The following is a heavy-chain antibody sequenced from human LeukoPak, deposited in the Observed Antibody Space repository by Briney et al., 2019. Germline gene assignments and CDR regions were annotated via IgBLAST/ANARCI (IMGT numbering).Heavy chain of an antibody. CDR3: ARGPASAIDY. CDR1: GFTVSSNY. V-gene: IGHV3-53*01. J-gene: IGHJ4*02. CDR2: IYSGGST. Sequence: PGGSLRLSCAASGFTVSSNYMSWVRQAPGKGLEWVSVIYSGGSTYYADSVKGRFTISRDNSKNSLYLQVNSLRDEDTAVYYCARGPASAIDYWGQGTLVTVSS.